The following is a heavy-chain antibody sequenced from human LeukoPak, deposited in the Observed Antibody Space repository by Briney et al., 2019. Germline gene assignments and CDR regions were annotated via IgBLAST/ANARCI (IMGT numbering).Heavy chain of an antibody. V-gene: IGHV4-59*11. D-gene: IGHD3-10*01. CDR1: GGSISSHH. J-gene: IGHJ4*02. CDR3: AGDFDSGSYRFDY. Sequence: SETLSLTCTVSGGSISSHHWSWIRQPPGKGLEWIGYVYYSGSTTYNPSLKSRLTMSLDTSKNQFSLRLSSVTVADTAVYYCAGDFDSGSYRFDYWGQGILVTVSS. CDR2: VYYSGST.